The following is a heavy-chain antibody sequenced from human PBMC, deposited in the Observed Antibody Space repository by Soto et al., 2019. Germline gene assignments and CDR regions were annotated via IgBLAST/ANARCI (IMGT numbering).Heavy chain of an antibody. Sequence: EVQLVESGGGLVQPGVSLRLSCAASGFTFSSYSMNWVRQAPGKGLEWVSYISSSSSTIYYADSVKGRFTISRDNAKNSLYLQMNSLRAEDTAVYYCARTVGATSGDYWGQGTLVTVSS. D-gene: IGHD1-26*01. J-gene: IGHJ4*02. CDR1: GFTFSSYS. CDR3: ARTVGATSGDY. CDR2: ISSSSSTI. V-gene: IGHV3-48*01.